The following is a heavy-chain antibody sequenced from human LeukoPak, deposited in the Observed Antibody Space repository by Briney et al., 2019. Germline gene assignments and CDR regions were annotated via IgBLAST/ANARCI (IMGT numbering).Heavy chain of an antibody. CDR2: INHSGST. CDR3: ARRDRDYYDSSGYYYGYFDY. Sequence: SETLSLTCAVYGGSFSGYYWSWIRQPPGKGLEWIGEINHSGSTNYNPSLKSRVTISVDTSENQFSLKLSSVTAADTAVYYCARRDRDYYDSSGYYYGYFDYWGQGTLVTVSS. D-gene: IGHD3-22*01. CDR1: GGSFSGYY. J-gene: IGHJ4*02. V-gene: IGHV4-34*01.